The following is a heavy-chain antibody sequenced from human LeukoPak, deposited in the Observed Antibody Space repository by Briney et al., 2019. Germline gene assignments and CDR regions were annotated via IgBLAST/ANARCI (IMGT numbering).Heavy chain of an antibody. CDR2: IKEDGSER. CDR3: AREEPTTVVISYFDC. Sequence: GGSLRLSCEGSAFIFSGHWMNWVRQTPGKGLEGVASIKEDGSERQYVDSVKGRFSSSRDNTKGSLFLQLNSLRAEDTAVYYCAREEPTTVVISYFDCWGQGTLVTVSS. D-gene: IGHD4-23*01. CDR1: AFIFSGHW. J-gene: IGHJ4*02. V-gene: IGHV3-7*03.